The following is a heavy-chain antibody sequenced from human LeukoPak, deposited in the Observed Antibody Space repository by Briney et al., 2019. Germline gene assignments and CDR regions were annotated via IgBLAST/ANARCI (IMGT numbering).Heavy chain of an antibody. V-gene: IGHV4-59*01. CDR2: IYYSGST. Sequence: SETLSLTCTVSGASISSYYWSWIRQPPGKGLEWIGYIYYSGSTNYNPSLKSRVTISVDTSKIQFSLKLSSVTAADTAVYYCARSPGGIYSGYEFDYWGQGTLVTVSS. D-gene: IGHD5-12*01. CDR3: ARSPGGIYSGYEFDY. CDR1: GASISSYY. J-gene: IGHJ4*02.